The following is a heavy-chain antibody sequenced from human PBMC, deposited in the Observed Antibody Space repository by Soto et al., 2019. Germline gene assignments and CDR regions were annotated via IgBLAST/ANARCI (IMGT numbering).Heavy chain of an antibody. CDR1: GFTFTSSA. CDR2: IVVGSGNT. D-gene: IGHD3-9*01. V-gene: IGHV1-58*01. J-gene: IGHJ6*02. Sequence: SVKVSCKASGFTFTSSAVQWVRQARGQRLEWIGWIVVGSGNTNYAQKFQERVTITRDMSTSTAYMELSSLRSEDTAVYYCAAGESAPTLYHILHGYRTLYYYYGMDVWGQGTTVTVSS. CDR3: AAGESAPTLYHILHGYRTLYYYYGMDV.